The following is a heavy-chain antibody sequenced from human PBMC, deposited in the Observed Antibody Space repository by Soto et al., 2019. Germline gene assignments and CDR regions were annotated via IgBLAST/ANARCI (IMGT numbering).Heavy chain of an antibody. V-gene: IGHV4-31*03. CDR1: GGSINSGGYC. J-gene: IGHJ4*02. D-gene: IGHD5-18*01. Sequence: QVQLQESGPGLVKPSQTLSLTCTVSGGSINSGGYCWSWIRQHPGKGLEWIGCISYGGRTSYNASLKSRVTISAETSKNQFSLKLSSVTAEETTMYYCSRGILVWGQGTLITVSS. CDR3: SRGILV. CDR2: ISYGGRT.